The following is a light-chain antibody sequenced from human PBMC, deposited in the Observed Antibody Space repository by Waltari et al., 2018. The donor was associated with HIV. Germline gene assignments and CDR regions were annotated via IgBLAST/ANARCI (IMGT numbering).Light chain of an antibody. CDR3: NSRDSSGHWF. Sequence: SSELAQDPAVSVALGQPVRITCQGDSVRRYYASWYQQKPGQAPVLVVYGENNRPSGIPDRFSGSSSGNTASLTIAGAQAEDEADYYCNSRDSSGHWFFGGGTKVTVL. CDR1: SVRRYY. CDR2: GEN. J-gene: IGLJ3*02. V-gene: IGLV3-19*01.